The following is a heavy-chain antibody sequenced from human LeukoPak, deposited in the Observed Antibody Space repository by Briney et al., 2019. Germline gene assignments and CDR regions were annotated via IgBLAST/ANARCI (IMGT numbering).Heavy chain of an antibody. Sequence: PSETLSLTCTVSGGSISSGSYYWSWIRQPAGKGLEWIGRIYTSGSTNYNPSLKSRVTISVDTSKNQFSLRLSSVTAADTAVYSCARLSIAAAGFDYWGQGTLVTVSS. J-gene: IGHJ4*02. D-gene: IGHD6-13*01. CDR1: GGSISSGSYY. CDR3: ARLSIAAAGFDY. CDR2: IYTSGST. V-gene: IGHV4-61*02.